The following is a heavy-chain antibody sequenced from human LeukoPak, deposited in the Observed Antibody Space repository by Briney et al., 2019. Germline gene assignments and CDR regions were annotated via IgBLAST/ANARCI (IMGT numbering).Heavy chain of an antibody. CDR2: IHPSGSST. CDR3: ARMDMDPAMVTNYLDH. V-gene: IGHV1-46*01. Sequence: ASVKISCKASGYTFTNNYMHWVRQAPGQGLEWMGVIHPSGSSTNYTQKFQGRVTMTKDTSASTAYIELTSLRSDDTAVYYCARMDMDPAMVTNYLDHWGQGTLVTVSS. J-gene: IGHJ4*02. D-gene: IGHD5-18*01. CDR1: GYTFTNNY.